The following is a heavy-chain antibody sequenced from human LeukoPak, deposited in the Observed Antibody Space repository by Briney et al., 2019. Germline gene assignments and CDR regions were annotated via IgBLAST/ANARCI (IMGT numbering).Heavy chain of an antibody. CDR3: ARHAGGVLSAFGP. D-gene: IGHD1-14*01. CDR2: INHSGST. Sequence: SETLSLTCAVYGGSFSGYYWSWIRQPPGKGLEWIGEINHSGSTNYNPSLESRVTISVDTSKNQFSLKLSSVTAADTAVYYCARHAGGVLSAFGPWGQGTLVTVSS. V-gene: IGHV4-34*01. CDR1: GGSFSGYY. J-gene: IGHJ5*02.